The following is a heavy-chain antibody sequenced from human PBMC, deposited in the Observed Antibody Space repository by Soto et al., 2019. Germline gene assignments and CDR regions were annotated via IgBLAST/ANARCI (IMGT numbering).Heavy chain of an antibody. J-gene: IGHJ4*02. CDR3: AKGIGVEVASVGAY. V-gene: IGHV3-23*01. D-gene: IGHD1-26*01. CDR1: GFSFSSYA. Sequence: PGGSLRLSCAASGFSFSSYAMTWVRQAPGKGLEWVSTVTGSGDRTNYADSVKGRFTISRDNGKNTLYLQMNNLRGEDTAVYYCAKGIGVEVASVGAYWGQGTLVTVSS. CDR2: VTGSGDRT.